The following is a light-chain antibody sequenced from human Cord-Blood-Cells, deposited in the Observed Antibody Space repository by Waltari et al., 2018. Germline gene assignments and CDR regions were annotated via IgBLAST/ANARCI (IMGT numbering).Light chain of an antibody. CDR1: QSVSSY. J-gene: IGKJ2*01. V-gene: IGKV3-11*01. Sequence: EIVLTQSPATLSLSPGERATLSCRASQSVSSYLAWYQQQPGQAPRLLIYDASNRATGTPARFRGRGFGTNFNLTLRRLRAESFAIYYCQQRRKWFTFGQGTKLEIK. CDR2: DAS. CDR3: QQRRKWFT.